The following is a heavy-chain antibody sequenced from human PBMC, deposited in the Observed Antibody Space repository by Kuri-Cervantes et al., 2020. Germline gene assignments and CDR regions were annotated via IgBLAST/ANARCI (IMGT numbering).Heavy chain of an antibody. CDR1: GFTFSSYS. J-gene: IGHJ4*02. D-gene: IGHD6-19*01. Sequence: GESLKISCAASGFTFSSYSMNWVRQAPGKGLEWVGFIRSKAYGGTTEYAASVKGRFTISRDDSKSIAYLQMNSLKTEDTAVYYCTRERSDSSGFVDYWGQGTLVTVSS. CDR2: IRSKAYGGTT. V-gene: IGHV3-49*04. CDR3: TRERSDSSGFVDY.